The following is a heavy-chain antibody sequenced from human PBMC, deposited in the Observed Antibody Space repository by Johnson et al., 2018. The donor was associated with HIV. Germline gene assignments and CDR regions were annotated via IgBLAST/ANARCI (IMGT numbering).Heavy chain of an antibody. J-gene: IGHJ3*01. CDR3: AKPYYDFWSGSSPPAG. V-gene: IGHV3-23*01. D-gene: IGHD3-3*01. CDR2: ISGSGGST. CDR1: GFTFSSYD. Sequence: VQLMESGGGLVQPGGSLRLSCAASGFTFSSYDMHWVRQAPGKGLEWVSAISGSGGSTYYADSVKGRFTISRDNSKNTLYLQMNSLRAEDTAVYYCAKPYYDFWSGSSPPAGWGQGTMVTVSS.